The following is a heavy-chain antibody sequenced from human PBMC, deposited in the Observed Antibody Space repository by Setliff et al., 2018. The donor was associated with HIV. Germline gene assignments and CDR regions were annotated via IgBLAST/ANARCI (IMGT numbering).Heavy chain of an antibody. J-gene: IGHJ6*03. CDR2: IYYSGTT. CDR1: GGSISSGGYY. V-gene: IGHV4-31*03. D-gene: IGHD4-17*01. CDR3: ARHGDYSYFYYYYMDV. Sequence: SETLSLTCTVSGGSISSGGYYWSWIRQHPGKGLEWIGYIYYSGTTYYNPSLKSRATISVDTSKNQFSLKLTSVTAADTAVCYCARHGDYSYFYYYYMDVWGKGTTVTVSS.